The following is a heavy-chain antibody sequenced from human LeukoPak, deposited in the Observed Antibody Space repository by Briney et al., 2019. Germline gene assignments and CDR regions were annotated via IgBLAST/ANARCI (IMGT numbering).Heavy chain of an antibody. J-gene: IGHJ4*02. V-gene: IGHV1-18*01. CDR2: ISAYNGNT. CDR1: GDTFTSYG. D-gene: IGHD6-19*01. Sequence: ASVKVSCKASGDTFTSYGISWVRQAPGQGLEWMGWISAYNGNTNYAQKLQGRVTMTTDTSTSTAYMELRSLRSDDTAVYYCARVTGLRSSTAVLDYWGQGTLVTVSS. CDR3: ARVTGLRSSTAVLDY.